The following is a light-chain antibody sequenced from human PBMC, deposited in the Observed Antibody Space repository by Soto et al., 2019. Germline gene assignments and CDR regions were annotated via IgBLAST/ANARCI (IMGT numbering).Light chain of an antibody. Sequence: DIQMTQSPSSLSASVGDRVTITCRASQSISSSLNWYQQTPGKAPRLLIYKASTLKSGVPSRFSGSGSGTEFTLTISSLQPDDFATYYCQHYNSYSEAFGQGTKV. CDR3: QHYNSYSEA. CDR1: QSISSS. CDR2: KAS. J-gene: IGKJ1*01. V-gene: IGKV1-5*03.